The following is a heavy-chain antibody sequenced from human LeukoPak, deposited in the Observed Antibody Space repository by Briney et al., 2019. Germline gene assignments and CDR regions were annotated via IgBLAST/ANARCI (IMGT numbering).Heavy chain of an antibody. CDR2: ITPIFGTA. D-gene: IGHD2-15*01. V-gene: IGHV1-69*05. Sequence: PSASVKVSCKAFGGSFSSEAISWVRQAPGQGLKWMGGITPIFGTANYAQKFQGRVTITTDESTSTAYMEVSSLRSEDTAVYYCGRKAGDCGGGSCYSIDYWGQGTLVTVSS. CDR1: GGSFSSEA. CDR3: GRKAGDCGGGSCYSIDY. J-gene: IGHJ4*02.